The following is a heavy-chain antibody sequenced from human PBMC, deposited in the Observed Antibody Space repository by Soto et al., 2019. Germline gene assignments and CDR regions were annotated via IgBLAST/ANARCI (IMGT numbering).Heavy chain of an antibody. V-gene: IGHV3-30*04. J-gene: IGHJ6*02. Sequence: QVQLVESGGGVVQPGRSLRLSCAASGFTFSSYAMHWVRQAPGKGLEWVAVISNDGSTKYYIDSVKGRFTCSRDNSKNTLYLQMNSLRAEDTAVYFCARDHPYSSTWMGGHYYGMDVWGQGTTVTVSS. D-gene: IGHD6-13*01. CDR3: ARDHPYSSTWMGGHYYGMDV. CDR2: ISNDGSTK. CDR1: GFTFSSYA.